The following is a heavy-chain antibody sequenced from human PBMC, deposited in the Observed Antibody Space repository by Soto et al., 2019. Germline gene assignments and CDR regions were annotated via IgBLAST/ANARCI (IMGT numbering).Heavy chain of an antibody. V-gene: IGHV1-3*01. D-gene: IGHD6-13*01. CDR1: GYTFTSYG. CDR2: INAANGDT. J-gene: IGHJ5*02. Sequence: ASVKVSCKASGYTFTSYGIHWVRQAPGQRLEWMGWINAANGDTKYSPKFQGRVTITRDTSASTAYMELSSLRSEDTAVYYCVRRHVSATGLDWFDPWGQGTMVTVSS. CDR3: VRRHVSATGLDWFDP.